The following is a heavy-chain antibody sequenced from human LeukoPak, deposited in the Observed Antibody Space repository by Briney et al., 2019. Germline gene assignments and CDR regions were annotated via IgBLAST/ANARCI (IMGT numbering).Heavy chain of an antibody. CDR1: GFTFDDCA. Sequence: GGSLRLSCAASGFTFDDCAMHWVRQAPGKGLEWVSLISWDGGSTSYADSVKGRFTISRDNSKNSLYLQMNSLRTEDTALYYCANQPSTSPGLYFGFWGQGTLVTVSS. V-gene: IGHV3-43*01. J-gene: IGHJ4*02. CDR2: ISWDGGST. CDR3: ANQPSTSPGLYFGF. D-gene: IGHD2-2*01.